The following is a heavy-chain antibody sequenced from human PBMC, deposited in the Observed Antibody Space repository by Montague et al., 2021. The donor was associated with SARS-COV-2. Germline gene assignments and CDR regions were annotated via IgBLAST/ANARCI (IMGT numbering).Heavy chain of an antibody. CDR3: VKDTYGSFDP. D-gene: IGHD5-24*01. Sequence: SLRLSCAASGFTFRSYGMSWVRQAPGKGLEWVSGITGSGGSTYYADSVKGRFTISRDNSKNTLYLQMDSLRVEDTAVYYCVKDTYGSFDPWGLGTLVTVSS. V-gene: IGHV3-23*01. J-gene: IGHJ5*02. CDR2: ITGSGGST. CDR1: GFTFRSYG.